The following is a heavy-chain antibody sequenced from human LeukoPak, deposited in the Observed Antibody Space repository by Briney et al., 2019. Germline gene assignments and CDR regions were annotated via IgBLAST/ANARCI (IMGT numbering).Heavy chain of an antibody. CDR3: AKSYSGWFYYFDY. Sequence: GGSLRLSCAAPGFTFSSYAMSWVRQAPGKGLEWVSAISGSGGSTYYADSVKGRFTISRDNSKNTLYLQMNSLRAEDTAVYYCAKSYSGWFYYFDYWGQGTLVTVSS. D-gene: IGHD6-19*01. CDR2: ISGSGGST. V-gene: IGHV3-23*01. CDR1: GFTFSSYA. J-gene: IGHJ4*02.